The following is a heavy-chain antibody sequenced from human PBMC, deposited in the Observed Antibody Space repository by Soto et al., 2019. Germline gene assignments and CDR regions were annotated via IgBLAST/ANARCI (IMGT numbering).Heavy chain of an antibody. CDR3: ARNHYVDSPSNRCGMDV. D-gene: IGHD4-17*01. J-gene: IGHJ6*02. CDR1: GYTFTTYD. V-gene: IGHV1-18*01. Sequence: GASVKVSCKASGYTFTTYDLTWVRQVPGQGLEWVGWIGTYKGDTKYSQKLQGRVTMTIDTSTSTAYMELRSLRSDDTAVYYCARNHYVDSPSNRCGMDVWGQGTTVTVS. CDR2: IGTYKGDT.